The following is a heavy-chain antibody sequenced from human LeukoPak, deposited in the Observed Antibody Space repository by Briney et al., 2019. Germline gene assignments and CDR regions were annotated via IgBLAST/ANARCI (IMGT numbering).Heavy chain of an antibody. CDR2: ISTSASTI. CDR1: GFSFSDYY. V-gene: IGHV3-11*01. J-gene: IGHJ4*02. CDR3: VRARGVTTNVDY. Sequence: GGSLRLSCAASGFSFSDYYMSWIRQAPGKGLDWISYISTSASTIFYADSVKGRFTISRDNAKNSLYLQMNSLRVEDTAVYYCVRARGVTTNVDYWGQGTLVTVSS. D-gene: IGHD4-17*01.